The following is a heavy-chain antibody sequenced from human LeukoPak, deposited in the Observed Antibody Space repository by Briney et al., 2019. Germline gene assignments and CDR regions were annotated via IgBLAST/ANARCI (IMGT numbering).Heavy chain of an antibody. D-gene: IGHD5-24*01. Sequence: SVKVSCKASGGTFSSYAISWVRQAPGQGLEWMGRIIPILGTANYAQKFQGRVTITADKSTSTAYMELSSLRSEDTAVYYCARSRDGYNYFYYFDYWGQGTLVTVSS. CDR3: ARSRDGYNYFYYFDY. V-gene: IGHV1-69*04. CDR2: IIPILGTA. CDR1: GGTFSSYA. J-gene: IGHJ4*02.